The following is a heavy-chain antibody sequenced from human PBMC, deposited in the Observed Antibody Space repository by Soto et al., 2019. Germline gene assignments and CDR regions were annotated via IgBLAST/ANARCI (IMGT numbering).Heavy chain of an antibody. CDR3: AREYYYDSRGPPSPSAFDI. V-gene: IGHV3-21*01. Sequence: GGSLRLSCAASGFTFSSYSMNWVRQAPGKGLEWVSSISSSSSYIYYADSVKGRFTISRDNAKNSLYLQMNSLRAEDTAVYYCAREYYYDSRGPPSPSAFDIWGKGKMVTVSS. CDR1: GFTFSSYS. J-gene: IGHJ3*02. D-gene: IGHD3-22*01. CDR2: ISSSSSYI.